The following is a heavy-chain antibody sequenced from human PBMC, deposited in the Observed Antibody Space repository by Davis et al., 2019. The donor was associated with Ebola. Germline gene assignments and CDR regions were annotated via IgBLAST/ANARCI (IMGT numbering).Heavy chain of an antibody. CDR1: GFPFSAFP. J-gene: IGHJ4*02. Sequence: GESLKISCAASGFPFSAFPMHWVRQSPGGGLEWLALTMYDGGDQLYADSVKGRFTISRDNSENKVFLQMTSLRPDDTAVYYCARGHPAHLDSWGQGTRVTVSS. V-gene: IGHV3-33*04. CDR3: ARGHPAHLDS. CDR2: TMYDGGDQ.